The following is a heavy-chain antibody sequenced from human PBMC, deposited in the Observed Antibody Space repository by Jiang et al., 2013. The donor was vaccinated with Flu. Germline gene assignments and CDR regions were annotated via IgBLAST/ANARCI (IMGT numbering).Heavy chain of an antibody. CDR2: IYYSGST. CDR3: ARQCPPYGDEDYFHNYGLDV. Sequence: GSGLVKPSETLSLTCTVSGGSISSSSYYWGWIRQPPGKGLEWIGSIYYSGSTYYNPSLKSRLTMSVDTSKHQFSLNLTSVTAADTAVYYCARQCPPYGDEDYFHNYGLDVWGQGTTVTVSS. D-gene: IGHD4/OR15-4a*01. J-gene: IGHJ6*02. CDR1: GGSISSSSYY. V-gene: IGHV4-39*01.